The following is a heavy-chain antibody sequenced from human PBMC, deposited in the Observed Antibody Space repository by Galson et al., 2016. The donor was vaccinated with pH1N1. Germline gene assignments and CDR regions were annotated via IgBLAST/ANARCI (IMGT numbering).Heavy chain of an antibody. CDR1: GFSFKTYE. D-gene: IGHD2-21*01. J-gene: IGHJ4*02. V-gene: IGHV3-23*01. CDR3: AKADHIWASYFDY. Sequence: SLRLSCAASGFSFKTYEMHWVRQAPGKGLEWVSYIIGSGSITNYADSVKGRFTISRDNSKNTLSLQMNSLRAEDTAVYFCAKADHIWASYFDYWGQGTLVTVSS. CDR2: IIGSGSIT.